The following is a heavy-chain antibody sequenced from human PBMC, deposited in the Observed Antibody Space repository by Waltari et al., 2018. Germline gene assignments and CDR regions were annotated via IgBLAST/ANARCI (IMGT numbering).Heavy chain of an antibody. CDR1: GFTFGDYA. V-gene: IGHV3-49*04. D-gene: IGHD3-3*01. Sequence: EVQLVESGGGLVQPGRSLRLSCAVSGFTFGDYAMSWVCQAPGQGLEWVGLIRSKAYGGTTEYAASVKGRFTISRDDSKSIAFLQMNSLQTDDTAVYYCTRGPVAIFGFVMPFEHWGQGTLVTVTS. J-gene: IGHJ4*02. CDR3: TRGPVAIFGFVMPFEH. CDR2: IRSKAYGGTT.